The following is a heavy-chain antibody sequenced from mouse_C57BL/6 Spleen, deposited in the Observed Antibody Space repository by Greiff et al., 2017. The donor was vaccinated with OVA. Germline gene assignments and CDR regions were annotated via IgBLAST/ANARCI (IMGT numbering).Heavy chain of an antibody. CDR1: GYTFTDYY. CDR2: INPNNGGT. V-gene: IGHV1-26*01. CDR3: ARGRYDYDGDGYFDY. J-gene: IGHJ2*01. D-gene: IGHD2-4*01. Sequence: EVKLQQSGPELVKPGASVKISCKASGYTFTDYYMNWVKQSHGKSLEWIGDINPNNGGTSYNQKFKGKATLTVDKSSSTAYMELRSLTSEDSAVYYCARGRYDYDGDGYFDYWGQGTTLTVSS.